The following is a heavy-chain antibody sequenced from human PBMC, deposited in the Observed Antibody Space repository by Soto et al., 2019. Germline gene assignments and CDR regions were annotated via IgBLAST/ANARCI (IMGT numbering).Heavy chain of an antibody. J-gene: IGHJ4*02. V-gene: IGHV3-23*01. Sequence: EVQLLESGGGLVQPGGSLRLSCAASGFTFSSYGINWVRQAPGKGLEWVSGISGSGDSTHYADSVKGRFTISRDNSKNTLNRQMNSLRAEDTAVYYCAKQAPYINSWYEIDHWGQGPLVTVSS. CDR3: AKQAPYINSWYEIDH. CDR1: GFTFSSYG. D-gene: IGHD6-13*01. CDR2: ISGSGDST.